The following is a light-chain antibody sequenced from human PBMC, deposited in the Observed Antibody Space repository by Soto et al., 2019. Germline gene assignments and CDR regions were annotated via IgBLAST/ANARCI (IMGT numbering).Light chain of an antibody. V-gene: IGKV1-33*01. CDR3: QHCDSLPFT. J-gene: IGKJ5*01. Sequence: MTQSPATLSVSPGERVTISCQASQDISNSLNWYQQEPGQAPKLLIYDASNLETGVPSRFSGSGSRTDFTFTISSLQPEDIATYYCQHCDSLPFTFGQGTRLEIK. CDR1: QDISNS. CDR2: DAS.